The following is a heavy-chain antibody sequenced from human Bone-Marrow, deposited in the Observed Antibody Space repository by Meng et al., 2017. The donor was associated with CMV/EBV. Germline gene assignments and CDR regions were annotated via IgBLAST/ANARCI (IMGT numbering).Heavy chain of an antibody. V-gene: IGHV5-51*01. J-gene: IGHJ5*02. CDR3: ARLSCSSTSCYSAVFDP. Sequence: KVSCKGSGYSFTSYWIGWVRQMPGKGLEWMGIIYPGDSDTRYSPSFQGQVTISADKSISTAYLQWSSLKASDTAMYYCARLSCSSTSCYSAVFDPWGQGTLVTVSS. D-gene: IGHD2-2*01. CDR2: IYPGDSDT. CDR1: GYSFTSYW.